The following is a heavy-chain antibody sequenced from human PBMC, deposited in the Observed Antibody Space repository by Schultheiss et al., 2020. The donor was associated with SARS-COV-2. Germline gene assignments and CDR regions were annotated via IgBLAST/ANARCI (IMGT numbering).Heavy chain of an antibody. D-gene: IGHD6-13*01. Sequence: GGSLRLSCAASGFTFDDYAMHWVRQAPGKGLEWVAVISYDGSNKYYADSVKGRFTISRDNSKNTLYLQMNSLRAEDTAVYYCAREKGIAAAGWHFQHWGQGTLVTVSS. V-gene: IGHV3-30*03. CDR2: ISYDGSNK. J-gene: IGHJ1*01. CDR3: AREKGIAAAGWHFQH. CDR1: GFTFDDYA.